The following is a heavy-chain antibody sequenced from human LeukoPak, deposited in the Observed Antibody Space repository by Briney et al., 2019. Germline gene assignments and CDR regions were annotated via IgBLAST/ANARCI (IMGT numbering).Heavy chain of an antibody. CDR1: GGTFSSYT. CDR2: IIPILGIA. D-gene: IGHD5-18*01. CDR3: ARGDTAMLEDY. J-gene: IGHJ4*02. V-gene: IGHV1-69*02. Sequence: SVKVSCKACGGTFSSYTISWMRQAPGQGLEWMGRIIPILGIANYAQKFQGRVTITADKSTSTAYMELSSLRSEDTAVYYCARGDTAMLEDYWGQGTLVTVSS.